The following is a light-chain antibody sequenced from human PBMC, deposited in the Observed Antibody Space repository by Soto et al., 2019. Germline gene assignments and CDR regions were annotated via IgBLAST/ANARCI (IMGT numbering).Light chain of an antibody. J-gene: IGKJ1*01. Sequence: EVVLTQSPGSLSLSPGERATLSCRARPSVCSPDLVWYLQKPGQAPRLLIFGASSRATGIPDRFSGRGSGTDFTLTSSRLEPEDFAEYYWHQGGNSARTFGQGTEVEV. CDR3: HQGGNSART. V-gene: IGKV3-20*01. CDR1: PSVCSPD. CDR2: GAS.